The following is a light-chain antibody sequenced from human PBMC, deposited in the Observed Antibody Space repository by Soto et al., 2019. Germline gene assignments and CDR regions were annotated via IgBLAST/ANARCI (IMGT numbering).Light chain of an antibody. CDR2: GAS. Sequence: EIVLTQSPGTLSLSPGERATLSCRASQSVSSSYLAWYQQKPGQAPRLLIYGASSRDTGIPDRFSGSGSGTDFTLNISRLEPEDFAVYYCQQYGSSWYTFGQGTKLEIK. J-gene: IGKJ2*01. CDR1: QSVSSSY. CDR3: QQYGSSWYT. V-gene: IGKV3-20*01.